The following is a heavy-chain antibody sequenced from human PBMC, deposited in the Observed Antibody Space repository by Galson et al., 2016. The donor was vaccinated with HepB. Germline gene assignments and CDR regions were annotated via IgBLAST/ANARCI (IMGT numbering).Heavy chain of an antibody. CDR3: ARDTVVSSGWSLRY. CDR1: GFTFSNYA. V-gene: IGHV3-33*01. CDR2: IWFDGSNK. Sequence: SLRLSCAASGFTFSNYAMHWVRQAPGKGLEWVAVIWFDGSNKYYADSVKGRFTISRDNSKNTVFLQMNSLRAEDTALYYCARDTVVSSGWSLRYWGQGALVAVSS. J-gene: IGHJ4*02. D-gene: IGHD6-19*01.